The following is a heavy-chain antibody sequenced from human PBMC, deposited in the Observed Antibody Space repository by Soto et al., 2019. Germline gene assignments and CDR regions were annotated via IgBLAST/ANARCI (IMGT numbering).Heavy chain of an antibody. D-gene: IGHD6-19*01. V-gene: IGHV4-59*01. CDR1: GGSISSYY. Sequence: PSETLSLTCTVSGGSISSYYWSWIRQPPGKGLEWIGYIYYSGSTNYNPSLKSRVTISVDTSKNQFSLKLSSVTAADTAVYYCARLKGGGLVNYYYYLDFGGKGTTVTVS. CDR3: ARLKGGGLVNYYYYLDF. J-gene: IGHJ6*03. CDR2: IYYSGST.